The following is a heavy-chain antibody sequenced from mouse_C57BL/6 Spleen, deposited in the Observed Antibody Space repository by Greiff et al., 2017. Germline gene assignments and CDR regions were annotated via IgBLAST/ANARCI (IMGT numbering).Heavy chain of an antibody. Sequence: QVQLQQPGAELVMPGASVKLSCQASGYTFTSYWMHWVKQRPGQGLEWIGEIDPSDSHTNYNQKFNGKSTLTVDKSSSTAYMQRSSLTSDDSAVYYCARRDYSLYYAMDYWGQGTSVTVSS. V-gene: IGHV1-69*01. J-gene: IGHJ4*01. D-gene: IGHD2-12*01. CDR1: GYTFTSYW. CDR3: ARRDYSLYYAMDY. CDR2: IDPSDSHT.